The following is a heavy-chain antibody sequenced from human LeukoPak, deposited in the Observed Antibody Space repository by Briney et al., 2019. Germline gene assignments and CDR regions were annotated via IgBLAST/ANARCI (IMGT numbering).Heavy chain of an antibody. D-gene: IGHD3-22*01. CDR2: INPNSGGT. CDR1: GYTFTGYY. J-gene: IGHJ3*02. V-gene: IGHV1-2*06. CDR3: ARTYDSSEVGAFDI. Sequence: ASVKVSCKASGYTFTGYYMHWVRQAPGQGHGWMGRINPNSGGTNYAQKFQGRVTMTRDTSISTAYMELSRLRSDDTAVYYCARTYDSSEVGAFDIWGQGTMVTVSS.